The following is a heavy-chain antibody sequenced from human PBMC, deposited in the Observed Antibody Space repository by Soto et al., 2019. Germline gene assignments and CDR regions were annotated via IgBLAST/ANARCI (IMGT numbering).Heavy chain of an antibody. CDR2: INHSGST. D-gene: IGHD3-9*01. Sequence: SETLSLTCAVYGGSFSGYYWSWIRQPPGKGLEWIGEINHSGSTNYNPSLKSRVTISVDTSKNQFSLKLSSVTAADTAVYYCASGSWFQYYYYGMDVWGQGTTVT. V-gene: IGHV4-34*01. CDR3: ASGSWFQYYYYGMDV. J-gene: IGHJ6*02. CDR1: GGSFSGYY.